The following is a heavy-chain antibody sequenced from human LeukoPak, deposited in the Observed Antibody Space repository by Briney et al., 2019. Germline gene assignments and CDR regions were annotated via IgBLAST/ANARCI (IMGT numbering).Heavy chain of an antibody. CDR3: AKDLGSYFHAFDI. CDR1: GFTFSSYA. V-gene: IGHV3-23*01. D-gene: IGHD1-26*01. CDR2: ISGSGGST. Sequence: PGGSLRLSCAAAGFTFSSYAMSWVRQAPGKGLEWVSAISGSGGSTYYADSVKGRFTISRDNSKNTLYLQMNSLRAEDTAVYYCAKDLGSYFHAFDIWGQGTMVTVSS. J-gene: IGHJ3*02.